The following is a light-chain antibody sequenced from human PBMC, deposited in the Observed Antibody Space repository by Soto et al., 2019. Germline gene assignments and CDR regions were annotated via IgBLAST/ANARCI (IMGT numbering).Light chain of an antibody. CDR2: DAS. J-gene: IGKJ1*01. V-gene: IGKV1-5*01. CDR1: QTISTW. CDR3: QQYDSYSLT. Sequence: DIQMTQSPSTLSASVGDRVTITCRASQTISTWLAWYQQKPGKAPKLLIFDASNLESGVPSRFSGDGSGTEFTLTISSLQPGDFATYYCQQYDSYSLTFGQGTKVDIK.